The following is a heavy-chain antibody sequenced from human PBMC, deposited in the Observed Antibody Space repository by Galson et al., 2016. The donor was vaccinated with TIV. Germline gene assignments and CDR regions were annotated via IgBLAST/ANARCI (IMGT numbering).Heavy chain of an antibody. J-gene: IGHJ4*02. CDR1: GFTFSDYW. D-gene: IGHD2-15*01. Sequence: SLRLSCAASGFTFSDYWMTWVRLIPGKGLEWVANIKEDGREEYYGDSVTGRFTVSRDNARNSLFLQMTSLRADDTAIYYCAREKAVGPALLDFWGQGVPVTVSS. CDR2: IKEDGREE. CDR3: AREKAVGPALLDF. V-gene: IGHV3-7*01.